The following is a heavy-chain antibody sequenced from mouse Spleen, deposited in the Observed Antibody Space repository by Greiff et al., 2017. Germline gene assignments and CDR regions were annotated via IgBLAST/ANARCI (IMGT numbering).Heavy chain of an antibody. Sequence: VKLMESGAELVKPGASVKISCKASGYAFSSYWMNWVKQRPGKGLEWIGQIYPGDGDTNYNGKFKGKATLTADKSSSTAYMQLSSLTSEDSAVYFCARWSNYDAMDYWGQGTSVTVSS. D-gene: IGHD2-5*01. V-gene: IGHV1-80*01. CDR1: GYAFSSYW. CDR3: ARWSNYDAMDY. CDR2: IYPGDGDT. J-gene: IGHJ4*01.